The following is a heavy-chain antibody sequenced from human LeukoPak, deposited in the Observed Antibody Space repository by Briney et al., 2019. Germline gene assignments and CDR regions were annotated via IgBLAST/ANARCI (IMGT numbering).Heavy chain of an antibody. CDR1: GFTFDDYA. D-gene: IGHD4-23*01. CDR3: AKDFYGGNSDGRGN. Sequence: PGGSLRLSCAASGFTFDDYAMHWVRQAPGKGLEWVSLITGDGGSTYYADSVRGRFTISRDNSKNSLYLQMNSLRTEDTALYYCAKDFYGGNSDGRGNWGQGTLVTVSS. J-gene: IGHJ4*02. V-gene: IGHV3-43*02. CDR2: ITGDGGST.